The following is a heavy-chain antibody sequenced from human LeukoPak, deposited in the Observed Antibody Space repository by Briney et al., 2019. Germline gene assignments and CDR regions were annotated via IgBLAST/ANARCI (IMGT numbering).Heavy chain of an antibody. CDR1: GFTFGSYG. CDR3: ARVRGDDKYSSGWYLDY. CDR2: IWYDGTNK. D-gene: IGHD6-19*01. Sequence: PGRSLRLSCAASGFTFGSYGMHWVRQAPGKGLEWVAVIWYDGTNKYYADSVKGRFTISRDNSKNTLYLQINSLRAEDTAVYYCARVRGDDKYSSGWYLDYWGQGTLVTVSS. V-gene: IGHV3-33*01. J-gene: IGHJ4*02.